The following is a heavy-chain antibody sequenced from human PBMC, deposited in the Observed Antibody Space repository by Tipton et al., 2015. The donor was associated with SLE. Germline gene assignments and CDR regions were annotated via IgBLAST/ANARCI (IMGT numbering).Heavy chain of an antibody. CDR1: GDSVSSNSAA. V-gene: IGHV6-1*01. J-gene: IGHJ4*02. CDR3: VVCSPSSCSYFDY. D-gene: IGHD2-2*01. Sequence: GLVKPSQTLSLTCAISGDSVSSNSAAWNWIRQSPSRGLEWLGRTFYRSKWFNDYALSVKSRMTINPDTSKNQFSLRLTSVTAADPAVYYCVVCSPSSCSYFDYWGQGRLVTVSS. CDR2: TFYRSKWFN.